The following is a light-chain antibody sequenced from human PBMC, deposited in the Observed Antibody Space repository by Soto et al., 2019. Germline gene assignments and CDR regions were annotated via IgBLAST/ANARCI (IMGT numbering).Light chain of an antibody. J-gene: IGKJ4*01. Sequence: DIQMTQSPSSLSASVGDRVTISCQASQDITNYLSWYQQKPGKAPKLLIYDASTLATGVPSRFSGRGSGTDFTFTISSLQPEDFATYVCQQYDDLPLTFGGGAKVEIK. CDR3: QQYDDLPLT. CDR1: QDITNY. CDR2: DAS. V-gene: IGKV1-33*01.